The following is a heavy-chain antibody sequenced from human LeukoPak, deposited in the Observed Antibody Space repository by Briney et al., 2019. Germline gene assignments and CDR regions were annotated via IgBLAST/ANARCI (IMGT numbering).Heavy chain of an antibody. D-gene: IGHD4-11*01. Sequence: PGRSLRLSCADSGFTFDDYAMHWVRQAPGKGLEWVSGISWNSGSIGYADSVKGRFTISRDNAKNSLYLQMNSLRAEDTALYYCAKGTTAYYYYYGMDVWGQGTTVTVSS. J-gene: IGHJ6*02. CDR2: ISWNSGSI. V-gene: IGHV3-9*01. CDR1: GFTFDDYA. CDR3: AKGTTAYYYYYGMDV.